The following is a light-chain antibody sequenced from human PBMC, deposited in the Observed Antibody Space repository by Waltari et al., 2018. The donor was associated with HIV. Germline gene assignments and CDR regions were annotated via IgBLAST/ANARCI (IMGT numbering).Light chain of an antibody. CDR3: CSYADTFFVL. CDR2: DVN. V-gene: IGLV2-11*01. CDR1: SSDIGAYNY. J-gene: IGLJ2*01. Sequence: QSALTQPRSVSGSPGQSVTISCTGTSSDIGAYNYVSWYQHHPDKGPKLLIYDVNKLPAGCPDRFSGSKSGNTASLTISGLQAEDEADYYCCSYADTFFVLFGGRTKLTVL.